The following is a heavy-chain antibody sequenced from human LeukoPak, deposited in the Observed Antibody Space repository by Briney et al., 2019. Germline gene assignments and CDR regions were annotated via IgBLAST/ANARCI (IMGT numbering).Heavy chain of an antibody. V-gene: IGHV4-30-4*01. J-gene: IGHJ4*02. CDR1: GGSISSGDYY. CDR2: IYYSGST. D-gene: IGHD1-26*01. CDR3: ARGLSGSYYPFDY. Sequence: SETLSLTCTVSGGSISSGDYYWSWIRQPPGKGLEWIGYIYYSGSTYYNPSLKSRVTISVDTSKNQFSLKLSSVTAADTAVYYCARGLSGSYYPFDYWGQGTLVTVSS.